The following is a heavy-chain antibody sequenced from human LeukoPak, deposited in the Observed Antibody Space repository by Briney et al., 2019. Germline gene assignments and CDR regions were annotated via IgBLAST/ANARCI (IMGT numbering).Heavy chain of an antibody. V-gene: IGHV3-74*01. D-gene: IGHD1-7*01. CDR3: ATAGNYRFDY. Sequence: GGSLRLSCAASGFTFSNYWVHWVRQAPGQGLVWVSRINPDGSTINYEDSVKGRFTIYRDDAKNTLYLQMNSLRAEDTAVYYWATAGNYRFDYWGQGTLVTVSS. CDR1: GFTFSNYW. J-gene: IGHJ4*02. CDR2: INPDGSTI.